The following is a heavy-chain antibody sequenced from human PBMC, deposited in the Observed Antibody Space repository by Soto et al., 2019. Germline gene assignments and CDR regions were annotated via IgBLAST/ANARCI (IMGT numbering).Heavy chain of an antibody. D-gene: IGHD1-1*01. Sequence: QVQLVQSGAEVKKPGSSVKVSCRASGGTFSNYAISWVRQAPGQGLEWMGGIIPLFGTANYVQKFQGRVTITADKSTSTAYMELNSLRSEYTAFYYCARGSTTNWYFDLWGRGTLVTVSS. J-gene: IGHJ2*01. CDR3: ARGSTTNWYFDL. V-gene: IGHV1-69*06. CDR1: GGTFSNYA. CDR2: IIPLFGTA.